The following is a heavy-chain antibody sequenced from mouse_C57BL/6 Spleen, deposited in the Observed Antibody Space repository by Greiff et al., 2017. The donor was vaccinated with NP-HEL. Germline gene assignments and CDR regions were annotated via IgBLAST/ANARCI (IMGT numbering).Heavy chain of an antibody. Sequence: VQLQESGAELVKPGASVKLSCKASGYTFTSYWMHWVKQRPGQGLEWIGMIHPNSGSTNYNEKFKSKATLTVDKSSSTAYMQLSSLTSEDSAVYYCARREYYGSSISLYWYFDVWGTGTTVTVSS. CDR2: IHPNSGST. CDR1: GYTFTSYW. V-gene: IGHV1-64*01. CDR3: ARREYYGSSISLYWYFDV. D-gene: IGHD1-1*01. J-gene: IGHJ1*03.